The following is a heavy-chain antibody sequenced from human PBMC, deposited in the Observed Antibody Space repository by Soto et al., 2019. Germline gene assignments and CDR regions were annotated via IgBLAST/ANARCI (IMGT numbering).Heavy chain of an antibody. Sequence: SETLSLTCAVYGGSFSGYYWSWIRQPPGKGLEWIGEINHSGSTNYNPSLKSRVTISVDTSKNQFSLKLSSVTAADTAVYYCARGRTSRARALYYYMDFWGKGITVTVSS. V-gene: IGHV4-34*01. J-gene: IGHJ6*03. CDR2: INHSGST. CDR3: ARGRTSRARALYYYMDF. CDR1: GGSFSGYY.